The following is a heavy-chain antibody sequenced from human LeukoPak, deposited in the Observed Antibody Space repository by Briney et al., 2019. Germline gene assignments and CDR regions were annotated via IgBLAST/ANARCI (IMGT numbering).Heavy chain of an antibody. Sequence: SVKVSCKASGGTFSSYAISWVRQAPGQGLEWMGRIIPILGIANYAQKFQGRVTITADKSTSTAYMELSSLRSEDTAVYYCASRIAVAGGNFDYWGQGTLVSVSS. CDR2: IIPILGIA. V-gene: IGHV1-69*04. D-gene: IGHD6-19*01. J-gene: IGHJ4*02. CDR1: GGTFSSYA. CDR3: ASRIAVAGGNFDY.